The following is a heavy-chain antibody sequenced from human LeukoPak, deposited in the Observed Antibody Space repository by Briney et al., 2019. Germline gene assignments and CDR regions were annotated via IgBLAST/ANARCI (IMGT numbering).Heavy chain of an antibody. Sequence: PGGSLRLSCAASGFTFSSYVMRWVRQAPGKGLEWVAIISYDGSNEYYADSVKGRFTISRDNSKNTLYLQMNSLRAEDTAVYYCAKDAHLYYYDSSGYSDYWGQGTLVTVSS. CDR3: AKDAHLYYYDSSGYSDY. CDR2: ISYDGSNE. V-gene: IGHV3-30*04. D-gene: IGHD3-22*01. CDR1: GFTFSSYV. J-gene: IGHJ4*02.